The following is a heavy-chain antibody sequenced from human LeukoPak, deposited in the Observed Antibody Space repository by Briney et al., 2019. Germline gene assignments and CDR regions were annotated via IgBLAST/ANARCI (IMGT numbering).Heavy chain of an antibody. V-gene: IGHV3-21*01. CDR3: ARDRGPKYYDFWSGYADFDY. Sequence: GGSLRLSFAASGFTFSSYSMNWVRQAPGKGLEWVSSISSSSSYIYYADSVKGRFTISRGNAKNSLYLQMNSLRAEDTAVYYCARDRGPKYYDFWSGYADFDYWGQGTLVTVSS. CDR1: GFTFSSYS. CDR2: ISSSSSYI. D-gene: IGHD3-3*01. J-gene: IGHJ4*02.